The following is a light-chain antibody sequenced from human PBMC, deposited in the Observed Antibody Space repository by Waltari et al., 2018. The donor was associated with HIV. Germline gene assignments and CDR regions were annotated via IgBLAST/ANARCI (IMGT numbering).Light chain of an antibody. CDR3: QHYNNWPPYT. CDR2: GAS. J-gene: IGKJ2*01. Sequence: EIVMTQSPVTLSVSPGERATLSCRASQSVSNNLAWYQHKPGQAPMLLIYGASTRATGIPARFSGSGSGTEFTLTISSLQSEDFAVYYCQHYNNWPPYTFGQGTKLEIK. V-gene: IGKV3-15*01. CDR1: QSVSNN.